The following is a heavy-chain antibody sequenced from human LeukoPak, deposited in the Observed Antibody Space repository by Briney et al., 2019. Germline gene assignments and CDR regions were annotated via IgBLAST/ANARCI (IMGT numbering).Heavy chain of an antibody. Sequence: GGSLRLSCAASGFTFDDYAMHWVRQAPGKGLEWVSLISWDGGSTYYADSVKGRFTISRDNAKNSLYLQMNSLRAEDTAVYYCARGSAGSGSYSLGYYYYYYMDVWGKGTTVTVSS. D-gene: IGHD3-10*01. J-gene: IGHJ6*03. V-gene: IGHV3-43D*03. CDR3: ARGSAGSGSYSLGYYYYYYMDV. CDR1: GFTFDDYA. CDR2: ISWDGGST.